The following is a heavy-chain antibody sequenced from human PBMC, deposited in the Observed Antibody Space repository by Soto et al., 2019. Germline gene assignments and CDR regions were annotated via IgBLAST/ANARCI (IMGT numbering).Heavy chain of an antibody. D-gene: IGHD2-2*01. J-gene: IGHJ4*02. CDR1: GFTFSSYS. Sequence: GGSLRLSCAASGFTFSSYSMNWVRQAPGKGLEWVSSISSSSSYIYYADSVKGRFTISRDNAKNSLYLQMNSLRAEDTAVYYCATSFRELGQLLTFDYWGQGTLVTVSS. CDR2: ISSSSSYI. V-gene: IGHV3-21*01. CDR3: ATSFRELGQLLTFDY.